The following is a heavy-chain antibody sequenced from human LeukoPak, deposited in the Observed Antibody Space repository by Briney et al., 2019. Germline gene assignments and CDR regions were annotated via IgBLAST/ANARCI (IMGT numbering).Heavy chain of an antibody. CDR1: GYSISSGYY. D-gene: IGHD3-10*01. Sequence: PSETLSLTCTVSGYSISSGYYWGWIRPPPGKGLEWIGNLYHSGSTYYNPSLKSRVTMSVDTSKNQFSLKLSSVTAADTAVYYCARHKWFGELYWFDPWGQGTLVTVSS. CDR2: LYHSGST. CDR3: ARHKWFGELYWFDP. J-gene: IGHJ5*02. V-gene: IGHV4-38-2*02.